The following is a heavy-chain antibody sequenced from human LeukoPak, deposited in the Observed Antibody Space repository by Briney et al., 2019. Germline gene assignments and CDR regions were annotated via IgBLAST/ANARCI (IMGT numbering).Heavy chain of an antibody. J-gene: IGHJ4*02. D-gene: IGHD6-19*01. V-gene: IGHV1-2*02. CDR2: INPNSGGT. CDR3: ARDPLQGGYSSGWYFGCFDY. CDR1: GYTFTGYY. Sequence: ASVKVSCKASGYTFTGYYMHWVRQAPGQGLEWMGWINPNSGGTNYAQKFQGRVTMTRDTSISTAYMELSRLRSEDTAVYYCARDPLQGGYSSGWYFGCFDYWGQGTLVTVSS.